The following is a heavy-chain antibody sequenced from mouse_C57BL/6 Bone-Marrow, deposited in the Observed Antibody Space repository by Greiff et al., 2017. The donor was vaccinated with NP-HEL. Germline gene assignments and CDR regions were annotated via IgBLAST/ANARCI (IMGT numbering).Heavy chain of an antibody. J-gene: IGHJ2*01. CDR2: ISSGGDYI. Sequence: EVQVVESGEGLVKPGGSLKLSCAASGFTFSSYAMSWVRQTPEKRLEWVAYISSGGDYIYYADPVKGRFTISRDNARNTLYLQMSSLKSEDTAMYYCTRGGTTVAFDDWGQGTTLTVSS. CDR3: TRGGTTVAFDD. D-gene: IGHD1-1*01. CDR1: GFTFSSYA. V-gene: IGHV5-9-1*02.